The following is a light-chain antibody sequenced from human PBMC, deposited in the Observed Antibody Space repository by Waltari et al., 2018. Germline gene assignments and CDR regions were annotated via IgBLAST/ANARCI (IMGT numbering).Light chain of an antibody. CDR3: QAYDRSLSGSV. Sequence: QSVLTQPPSVSGAPGQRVTISCTGSSSNTGAGYDVNWYQPLPGTAHKLLIYGNSKRLSGVPDRFAGSKSGASATLAISGLQAGDGAEYYCQAYDRSLSGSVFGGGTKLTVL. CDR1: SSNTGAGYD. CDR2: GNS. J-gene: IGLJ2*01. V-gene: IGLV1-40*01.